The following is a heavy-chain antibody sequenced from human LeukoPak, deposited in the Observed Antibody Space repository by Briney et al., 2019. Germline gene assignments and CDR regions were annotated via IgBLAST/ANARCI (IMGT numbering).Heavy chain of an antibody. V-gene: IGHV3-20*04. J-gene: IGHJ3*02. CDR3: ARGSIAAAVSAFDI. Sequence: GGSLRLSCAASGFAFSSYGMSWVRQAPGKGLEWVSGINWNGGSTGYADSVKGRFTISRDNAKNSLYLQMNSLRAEDTALYYCARGSIAAAVSAFDIWGQGTMVTVSS. CDR2: INWNGGST. CDR1: GFAFSSYG. D-gene: IGHD6-13*01.